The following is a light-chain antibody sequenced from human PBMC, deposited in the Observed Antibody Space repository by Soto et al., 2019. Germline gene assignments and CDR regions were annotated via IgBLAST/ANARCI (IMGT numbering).Light chain of an antibody. CDR2: GAS. CDR1: QSVSSN. V-gene: IGKV3-15*01. J-gene: IGKJ1*01. Sequence: IVMTPSPATLSVSPGERATLSCRASQSVSSNLAWYQQKPGQAPRLLIYGASTRATGIPARFSGRGSGTEFTLTISSLQSEDFAVYYCQQYNNWPPTFGQGTKVDIK. CDR3: QQYNNWPPT.